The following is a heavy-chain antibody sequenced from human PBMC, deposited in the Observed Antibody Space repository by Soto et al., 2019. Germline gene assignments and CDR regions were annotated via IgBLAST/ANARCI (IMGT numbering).Heavy chain of an antibody. D-gene: IGHD2-15*01. CDR1: GFTFSSYA. V-gene: IGHV3-30-3*01. CDR3: AVRDIVVVVAATYNWFDP. Sequence: GGSLRLSCAASGFTFSSYAMHWVRQAPGKGLEWVAVISYDGSNKYYADSVKGRFTISRDNSKNTLYLQMDSLRAEDTAVYYCAVRDIVVVVAATYNWFDPWGQGTLVTVSS. J-gene: IGHJ5*02. CDR2: ISYDGSNK.